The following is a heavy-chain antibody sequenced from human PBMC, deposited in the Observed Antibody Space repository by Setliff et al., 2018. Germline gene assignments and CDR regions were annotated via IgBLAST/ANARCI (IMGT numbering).Heavy chain of an antibody. CDR2: VYSGGSP. D-gene: IGHD3-22*01. CDR1: GDSMIGYY. CDR3: AGLYHNDNSADFRRAPFDV. Sequence: SETLSLTCKVSGDSMIGYYWSWIRQPPGKGLDWIGYVYSGGSPNYSPSFKSRVTMSIDTSKNQFSLKLKSVTAADTAVYYCAGLYHNDNSADFRRAPFDVWGQGMMVTVSS. V-gene: IGHV4-59*01. J-gene: IGHJ3*01.